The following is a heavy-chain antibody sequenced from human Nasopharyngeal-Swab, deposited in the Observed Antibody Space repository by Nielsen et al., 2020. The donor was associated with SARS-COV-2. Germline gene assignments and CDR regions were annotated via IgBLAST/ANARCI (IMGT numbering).Heavy chain of an antibody. V-gene: IGHV4-38-2*01. CDR2: IYHSGST. D-gene: IGHD6-6*01. CDR1: GYSISSGYY. Sequence: SETLSLTCAVSGYSISSGYYWGWIRQPPGKGLEWIGSIYHSGSTYYNPSLKSRVTISVDTSKNQFSLKLSSVTAADTAVYYCSYGSSDTGDYWGQGTLVTVSS. CDR3: SYGSSDTGDY. J-gene: IGHJ4*02.